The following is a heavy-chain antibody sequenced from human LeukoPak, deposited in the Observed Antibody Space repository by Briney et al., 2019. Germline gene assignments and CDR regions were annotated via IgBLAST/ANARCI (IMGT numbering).Heavy chain of an antibody. D-gene: IGHD3-16*02. J-gene: IGHJ4*02. V-gene: IGHV3-20*04. CDR1: GFTFDDYG. CDR3: ARTYYDYVWGNYRYSVGQNYFDY. Sequence: GGSLRLSCAASGFTFDDYGMSWVRQAPGKGLEWVSGINWNGGSTGYADSVKGRFTISRDNAKNSLYLQMNSLRAEDTALYYCARTYYDYVWGNYRYSVGQNYFDYWGQGTLVTVSS. CDR2: INWNGGST.